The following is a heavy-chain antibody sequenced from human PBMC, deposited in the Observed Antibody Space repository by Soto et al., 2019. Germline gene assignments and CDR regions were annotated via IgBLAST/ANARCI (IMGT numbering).Heavy chain of an antibody. J-gene: IGHJ4*02. D-gene: IGHD1-26*01. Sequence: EVQLVASGGGLVQPGGSLRLSCVISGSIFSSHWMTWVRQAPGKGLEWVASINQDGFGKYDVDSVRGRFTISRDNAKNSVYLQLESLRAEDTAVYYCAKDLADGSYPYWGQGTLVTVSS. CDR2: INQDGFGK. V-gene: IGHV3-7*05. CDR1: GSIFSSHW. CDR3: AKDLADGSYPY.